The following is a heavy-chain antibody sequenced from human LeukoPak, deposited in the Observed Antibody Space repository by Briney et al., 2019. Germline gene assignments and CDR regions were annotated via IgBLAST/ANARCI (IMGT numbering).Heavy chain of an antibody. V-gene: IGHV1-69*04. CDR1: GGTFSSYT. D-gene: IGHD2-8*01. Sequence: GSSVKVSCKASGGTFSSYTISWVRQAPGQGLEWTGRIIPILGIANYAQKFQGRVTITADKSTSTAYMELSSLRSEDTAVYYCARDQYCTNGVCQWYFDLWGRGTLVTVSS. CDR3: ARDQYCTNGVCQWYFDL. CDR2: IIPILGIA. J-gene: IGHJ2*01.